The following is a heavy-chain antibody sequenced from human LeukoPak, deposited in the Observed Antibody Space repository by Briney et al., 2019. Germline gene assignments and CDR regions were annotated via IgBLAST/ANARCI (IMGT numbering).Heavy chain of an antibody. Sequence: SETLSLTCAVFGASFSDYYWNWIRQPPGKGLEWIGEIHPSGSTSYNPALQSRVTMSVDTSKNQFSLKLNSVTAADTAVYYCARGQDTAKQGYWGPGTLVTVSS. CDR1: GASFSDYY. D-gene: IGHD5-18*01. V-gene: IGHV4-34*01. CDR3: ARGQDTAKQGY. CDR2: IHPSGST. J-gene: IGHJ4*02.